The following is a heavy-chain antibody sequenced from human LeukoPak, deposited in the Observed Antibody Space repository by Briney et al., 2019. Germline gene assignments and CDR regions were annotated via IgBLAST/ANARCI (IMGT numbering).Heavy chain of an antibody. Sequence: KTGGSLRLSCAASGFTFSSYSMNWVRQAPGKGLEWVSSISTNSNIYYADSVKGRFTISRDNAKNSLYLQMNSLRAEDTAVYYCARALSGAYGSGSYYRGGPLPHPWFDPWGQGTLVTVSS. D-gene: IGHD3-10*01. J-gene: IGHJ5*02. V-gene: IGHV3-21*04. CDR1: GFTFSSYS. CDR2: ISTNSNI. CDR3: ARALSGAYGSGSYYRGGPLPHPWFDP.